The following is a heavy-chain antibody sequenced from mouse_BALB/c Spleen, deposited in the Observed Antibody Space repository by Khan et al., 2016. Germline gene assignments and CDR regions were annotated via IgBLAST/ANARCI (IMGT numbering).Heavy chain of an antibody. J-gene: IGHJ1*01. CDR3: ARGDYYVNSWYFDV. Sequence: EVQLQESGPSLVKPSQTLSLTCSVTGDSITSGYWNWIRKFPGNKLEYMGYISYSGSTYYNPSLKSRISITRDTSKNQYYLQLNSVTTEDTATYYCARGDYYVNSWYFDVWGAGTTVTVSS. V-gene: IGHV3-8*02. CDR1: GDSITSGY. CDR2: ISYSGST. D-gene: IGHD1-1*01.